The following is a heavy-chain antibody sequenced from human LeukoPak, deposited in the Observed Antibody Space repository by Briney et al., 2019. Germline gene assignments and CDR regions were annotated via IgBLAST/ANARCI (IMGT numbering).Heavy chain of an antibody. D-gene: IGHD5-18*01. J-gene: IGHJ4*02. CDR2: ISDNGGST. V-gene: IGHV3-23*01. CDR1: GFTFSGYA. CDR3: AKELFGVYSYVDY. Sequence: GGSLRLSCAASGFTFSGYAMTWVRQAPGKGLEWVSTISDNGGSTYYADSVKGRFTISRDNSKNTLYLQMNSLRAEDTAVYYCAKELFGVYSYVDYWGQGTLVTVSS.